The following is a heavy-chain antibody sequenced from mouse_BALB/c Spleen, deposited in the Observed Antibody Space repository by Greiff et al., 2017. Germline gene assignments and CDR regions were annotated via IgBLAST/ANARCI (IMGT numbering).Heavy chain of an antibody. CDR3: AKIGITLYYFDY. V-gene: IGHV1-9*01. Sequence: VQLQQSGAELMKPGASVKISCKATGYTFSSYWIEWVKQRPGHGLEWIGEILPGSGSTNYNEKFKGKATFTADTSSNTAYMQLSSLTSEDSAVYYCAKIGITLYYFDYWGQGTTLTVSS. CDR1: GYTFSSYW. J-gene: IGHJ2*01. D-gene: IGHD1-1*01. CDR2: ILPGSGST.